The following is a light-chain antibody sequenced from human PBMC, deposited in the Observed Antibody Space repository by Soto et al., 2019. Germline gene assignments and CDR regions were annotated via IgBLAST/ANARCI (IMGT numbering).Light chain of an antibody. CDR2: GAS. CDR3: QQLDHVFT. Sequence: ITCQATQDINIYLNWYQQKPGKAPKLLIYGASNLETGVPSRFSGSGAGTDFTFTISVLALEDIATYFCQQLDHVFTFAQGTRLEIK. J-gene: IGKJ5*01. V-gene: IGKV1-33*01. CDR1: QDINIY.